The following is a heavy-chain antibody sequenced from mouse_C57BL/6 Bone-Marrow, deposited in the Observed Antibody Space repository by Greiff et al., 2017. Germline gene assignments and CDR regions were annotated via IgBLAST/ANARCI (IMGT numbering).Heavy chain of an antibody. CDR2: IYPRSGNT. J-gene: IGHJ3*01. D-gene: IGHD1-1*02. Sequence: VQLQQSGAELARPGASVKLSCKASGYTFTSYGISWVKQRTGQGLEWIGEIYPRSGNTYYNEKFKGKATLTADKSSSTAYMELRSLTSEDSAVYFCARYPGSCGFAYWGQGTRVTVSA. CDR3: ARYPGSCGFAY. V-gene: IGHV1-81*01. CDR1: GYTFTSYG.